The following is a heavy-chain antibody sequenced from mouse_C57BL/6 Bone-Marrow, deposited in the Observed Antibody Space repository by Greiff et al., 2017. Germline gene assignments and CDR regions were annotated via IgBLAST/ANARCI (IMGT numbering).Heavy chain of an antibody. D-gene: IGHD2-12*01. J-gene: IGHJ2*01. Sequence: QVQLKESGAELVRPGTSVKMSCKASGYTFTNYWIGWAKQRPGHGLEWIGDIYPGGGYTNYNEKFKGKATLTADKSSSTAYMQFSSLTSEDSAIYYCASGPYDFDYWGQGTTLTVSS. CDR2: IYPGGGYT. V-gene: IGHV1-63*01. CDR1: GYTFTNYW. CDR3: ASGPYDFDY.